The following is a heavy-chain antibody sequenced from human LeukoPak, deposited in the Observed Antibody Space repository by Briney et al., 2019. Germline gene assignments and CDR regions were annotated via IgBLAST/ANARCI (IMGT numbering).Heavy chain of an antibody. CDR3: ASHYVWGSYRKLDY. D-gene: IGHD3-16*02. V-gene: IGHV3-21*01. CDR1: GFTFSSYS. CDR2: ISSSSSYI. J-gene: IGHJ4*02. Sequence: GGSLRLYCAASGFTFSSYSMNLVRQAPGKGLQWVSSISSSSSYIYYADSVKGRFTISRDNAKNSLYLQMNGLRAEDTAVYYCASHYVWGSYRKLDYWGQGTLVTVSS.